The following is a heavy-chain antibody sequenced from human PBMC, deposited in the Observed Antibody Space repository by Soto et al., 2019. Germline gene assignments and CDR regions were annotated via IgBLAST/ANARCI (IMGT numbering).Heavy chain of an antibody. CDR1: GYTFTSYY. CDR2: MNPSGGST. D-gene: IGHD3-9*01. CDR3: ARAEPVLRYCAWLTSRPYYGMDV. V-gene: IGHV1-46*01. Sequence: GASVKVSCKASGYTFTSYYMHWVRQAPGQGLEWMGIMNPSGGSTSYAQRFQGRVTRTRDTPTRTVYRALRSLRSEDTDVYYCARAEPVLRYCAWLTSRPYYGMDVWGQGSTVTVSS. J-gene: IGHJ6*02.